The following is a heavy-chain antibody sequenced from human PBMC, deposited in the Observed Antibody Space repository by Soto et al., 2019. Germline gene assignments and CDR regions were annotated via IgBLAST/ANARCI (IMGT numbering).Heavy chain of an antibody. Sequence: QVQLQESGPGLVKPSQTLSLTCIVSGGSIRSGGYFWSWIRQHPGQGLEWIGNIYYNSGSTYYTPSIKIRVSIAVDASKNQFSLDMRSVTAADTAVYFCTRDKPLPYNSNSGKGYDGMDVWGQGTTVIVS. D-gene: IGHD1-20*01. V-gene: IGHV4-31*03. CDR3: TRDKPLPYNSNSGKGYDGMDV. J-gene: IGHJ6*02. CDR2: IYYNSGST. CDR1: GGSIRSGGYF.